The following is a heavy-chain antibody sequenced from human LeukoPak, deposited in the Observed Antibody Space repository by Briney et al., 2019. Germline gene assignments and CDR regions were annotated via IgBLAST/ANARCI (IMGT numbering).Heavy chain of an antibody. CDR3: ARDGSWFPKGPTDY. CDR2: ISYDGSNK. CDR1: GFTFSSYA. J-gene: IGHJ4*02. D-gene: IGHD3-10*01. Sequence: PGGSLRLSCAASGFTFSSYAMHWVREAPGKGLEWVAVISYDGSNKYYADSVTGRFTISRDNSKNTLYLQMNSLRAEDTAVYYCARDGSWFPKGPTDYWGQGTLVTVSS. V-gene: IGHV3-30-3*01.